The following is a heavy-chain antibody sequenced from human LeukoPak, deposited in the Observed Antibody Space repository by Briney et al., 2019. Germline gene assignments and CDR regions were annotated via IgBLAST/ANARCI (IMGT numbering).Heavy chain of an antibody. V-gene: IGHV4-59*01. CDR1: GGSISSYY. J-gene: IGHJ4*02. CDR3: ARGGMATFY. Sequence: PSETLSLTCTVSGGSISSYYWSWIRQPPGKGLECIGYIYYSGSTNYNPSLKSRVTISVDTSKNQFSLKLSSVTAADTAVYYCARGGMATFYWGQGTLVTVSS. D-gene: IGHD5-24*01. CDR2: IYYSGST.